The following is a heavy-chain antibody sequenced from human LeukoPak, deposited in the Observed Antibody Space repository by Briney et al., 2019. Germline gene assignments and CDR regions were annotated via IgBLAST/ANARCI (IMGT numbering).Heavy chain of an antibody. V-gene: IGHV4-34*01. D-gene: IGHD3-3*01. CDR3: ARSPIWSGYSYYYDY. J-gene: IGHJ4*02. CDR1: GGSFSGYY. CDR2: INHSGST. Sequence: SETLSLTCAVYGGSFSGYYWSWLRQPPGKGLEWIGEINHSGSTNYNPSLKRRVTISVDTSKNQFSLKLSSVTAADTAVYYCARSPIWSGYSYYYDYWGQGTLSPSPQ.